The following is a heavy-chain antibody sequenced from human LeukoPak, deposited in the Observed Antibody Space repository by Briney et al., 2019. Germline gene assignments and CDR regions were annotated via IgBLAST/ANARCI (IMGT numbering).Heavy chain of an antibody. V-gene: IGHV3-74*01. CDR2: IYRDGSNT. CDR3: ATMGLYESTSDYTEY. CDR1: GCTFGDHW. Sequence: GGSLSLSCSASGCTFGDHWMHWIRKAPGKGQVWVSLIYRDGSNTTYADSVRGRFTISRDNAKNTLYLQMNNLRVEDTAVYYCATMGLYESTSDYTEYWGQGTLVTVSS. D-gene: IGHD3-22*01. J-gene: IGHJ1*01.